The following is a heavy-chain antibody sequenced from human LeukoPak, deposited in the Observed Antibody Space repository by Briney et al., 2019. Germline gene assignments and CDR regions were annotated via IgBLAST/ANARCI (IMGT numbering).Heavy chain of an antibody. CDR2: IIPIFGTA. V-gene: IGHV1-69*05. CDR3: ARDYYDSSGYYSFDY. CDR1: GGTSSSYA. Sequence: ASVKVSCKASGGTSSSYAISWVRQAPGQGLEWMGGIIPIFGTANYAQKFQGRVTITTDESTSTAYMELSSLRSEDTAAYYCARDYYDSSGYYSFDYWGQGTLVTVSS. D-gene: IGHD3-22*01. J-gene: IGHJ4*02.